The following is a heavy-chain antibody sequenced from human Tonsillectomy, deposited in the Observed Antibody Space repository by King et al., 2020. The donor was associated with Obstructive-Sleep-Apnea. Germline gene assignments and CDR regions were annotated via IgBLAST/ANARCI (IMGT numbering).Heavy chain of an antibody. CDR2: IYRGGST. J-gene: IGHJ5*02. Sequence: VQLVESGGGLVQPGGSLRLSCAASGFTVSSTSMTWVRQTPGKGVEWVSVIYRGGSTYYADSVKGRFTIPRDNSKKTLYLQMDSLRAEDTAVYYCARVPHPWGQGTLVTVSS. CDR3: ARVPHP. V-gene: IGHV3-66*01. CDR1: GFTVSSTS.